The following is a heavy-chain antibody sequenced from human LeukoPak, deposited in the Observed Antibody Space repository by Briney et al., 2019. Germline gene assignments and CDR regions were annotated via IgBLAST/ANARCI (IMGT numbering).Heavy chain of an antibody. CDR3: ARRSAMAATGNWFDP. J-gene: IGHJ5*02. CDR1: GGSISSSSYY. D-gene: IGHD6-19*01. V-gene: IGHV4-39*01. CDR2: IYYSGST. Sequence: SETLSLTCTVSGGSISSSSYYWGWIRQPPGKGLEWIGSIYYSGSTYYNPSLKSRVTISVDTSKNQFSLKLSSVTAADTAVYYCARRSAMAATGNWFDPWGQGTLVTVSS.